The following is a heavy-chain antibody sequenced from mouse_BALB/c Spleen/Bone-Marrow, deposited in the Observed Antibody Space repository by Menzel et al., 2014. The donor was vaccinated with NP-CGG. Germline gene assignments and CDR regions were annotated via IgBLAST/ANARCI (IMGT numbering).Heavy chain of an antibody. Sequence: VQLQQSGAELVKPGASVKLSCKASGYTFTTYDINWVRQRPEQGLEWIGWIFPGDGTTKYNEKFKGKATLTTDKSSSTAYMQFSRLTSEDSAVYFCARNYRYAWFVYWGQGTLVTGSA. J-gene: IGHJ3*01. CDR3: ARNYRYAWFVY. V-gene: IGHV1-85*01. D-gene: IGHD2-14*01. CDR2: IFPGDGTT. CDR1: GYTFTTYD.